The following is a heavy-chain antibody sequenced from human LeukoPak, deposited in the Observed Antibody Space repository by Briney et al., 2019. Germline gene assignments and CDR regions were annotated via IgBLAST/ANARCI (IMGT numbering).Heavy chain of an antibody. CDR1: GGSFSGYY. Sequence: SETLSLTCAVYGGSFSGYYWSWIRQPPGKGLEWIGEINHSGSTNYNPSLKSQVTISVDTSKNQFSLKPSSVTAADTAVYYCISGGQWLVFSTRGQGTLVTVSS. CDR3: ISGGQWLVFST. V-gene: IGHV4-34*01. J-gene: IGHJ4*02. CDR2: INHSGST. D-gene: IGHD6-19*01.